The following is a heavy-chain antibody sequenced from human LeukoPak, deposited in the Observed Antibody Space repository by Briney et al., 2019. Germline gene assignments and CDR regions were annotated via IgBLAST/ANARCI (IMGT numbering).Heavy chain of an antibody. Sequence: SETLSLTCTVSGGSITSSSYYWGWIRQPPGKGLQWIGSIYYSGSTHYTPSLKSRVTISIDTSKNQFSLKLNSVTAADTAVYYCARGRRDGYTLYYMDVWGKGTTITISS. V-gene: IGHV4-39*01. CDR2: IYYSGST. CDR1: GGSITSSSYY. D-gene: IGHD5-24*01. J-gene: IGHJ6*03. CDR3: ARGRRDGYTLYYMDV.